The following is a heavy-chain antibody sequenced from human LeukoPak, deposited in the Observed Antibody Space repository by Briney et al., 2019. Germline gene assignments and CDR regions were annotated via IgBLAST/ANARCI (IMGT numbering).Heavy chain of an antibody. CDR1: GGSISSGDYY. J-gene: IGHJ4*02. V-gene: IGHV4-30-4*01. D-gene: IGHD4-17*01. CDR2: IYYSGST. CDR3: ARDRAVTRDFDY. Sequence: SETLSLTCTDSGGSISSGDYYWSWIRQPPGKGLEWIGYIYYSGSTYYNPSLKSRVTISVDTSKNQFSLKLSSVTAADTAVYYCARDRAVTRDFDYWGQGTLVTVSS.